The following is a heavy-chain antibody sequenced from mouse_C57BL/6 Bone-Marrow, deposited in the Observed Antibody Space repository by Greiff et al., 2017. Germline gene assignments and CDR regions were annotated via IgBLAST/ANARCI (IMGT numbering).Heavy chain of an antibody. D-gene: IGHD1-1*01. CDR2: ISSGGSYT. J-gene: IGHJ2*01. Sequence: EVKLEESGGDLVKPGGSLKLSCAASGFTFSSYGMSWVRQTPDKRLEWVATISSGGSYTYYPDSVKGRFTISRDNAKNTLYLQMSSLKSEDTAMYYCARHVIYYGSFYYFDYWGQGTTLTVSS. CDR3: ARHVIYYGSFYYFDY. CDR1: GFTFSSYG. V-gene: IGHV5-6*02.